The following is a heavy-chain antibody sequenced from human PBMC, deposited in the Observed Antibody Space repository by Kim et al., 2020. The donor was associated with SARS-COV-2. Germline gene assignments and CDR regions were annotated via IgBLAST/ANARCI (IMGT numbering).Heavy chain of an antibody. CDR3: ARSPLRYYYGSDY. V-gene: IGHV4-59*01. D-gene: IGHD3-10*01. Sequence: SETLSLTCTVSGGSISSYYWSWIRQPPGKGLEWIGYIYYSGSTNYNPSLKSRVTISVDTSKNQFSLKLSSVTAADTAVYYCARSPLRYYYGSDYWGQGTLVTVSS. CDR2: IYYSGST. J-gene: IGHJ4*02. CDR1: GGSISSYY.